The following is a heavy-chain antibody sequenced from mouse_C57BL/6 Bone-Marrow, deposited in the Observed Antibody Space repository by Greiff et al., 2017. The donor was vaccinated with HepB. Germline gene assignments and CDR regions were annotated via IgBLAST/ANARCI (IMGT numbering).Heavy chain of an antibody. CDR2: IDPEDGDT. J-gene: IGHJ4*01. CDR1: GFNIKDYY. V-gene: IGHV14-1*01. CDR3: TTSGLWSYYAMDY. Sequence: EVQLQESGAELVRPGASVKLSCTASGFNIKDYYMHWVKQRPEQGLEWIGRIDPEDGDTEYAPKFQGKATMTADTSSNTAYLQLSSLTSEDTAVYYCTTSGLWSYYAMDYWGQGTSVTVSS. D-gene: IGHD1-1*02.